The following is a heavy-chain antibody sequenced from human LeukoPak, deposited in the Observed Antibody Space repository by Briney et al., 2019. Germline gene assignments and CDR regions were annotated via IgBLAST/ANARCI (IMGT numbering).Heavy chain of an antibody. CDR1: GVTSTGYR. V-gene: IGHV1-46*01. CDR3: VREDSSPYKKCDH. Sequence: ASVKISCKASGVTSTGYRMHAVRQAPGHGGEWLGLINPAATITESARNFQGRATVTRDTSASTVYMELNTLTSEDTAVYYCVREDSSPYKKCDHWGQGTLVTVSS. J-gene: IGHJ4*02. CDR2: INPAATIT. D-gene: IGHD5-18*01.